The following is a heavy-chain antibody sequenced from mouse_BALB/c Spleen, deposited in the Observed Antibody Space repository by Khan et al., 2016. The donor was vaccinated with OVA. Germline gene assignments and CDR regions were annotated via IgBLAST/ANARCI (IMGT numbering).Heavy chain of an antibody. Sequence: QIQLVQSGPELKKPGETVKISCKASGYTFTNYGMNWVKQAPGKGLKWMGWINTYTGEPTYADDFKGRFAFSLETSASTAYLQINNLKNEDTDTYVGARGDYYGSYCYFDVWGAGTTVTVSS. CDR2: INTYTGEP. J-gene: IGHJ1*01. CDR3: ARGDYYGSYCYFDV. CDR1: GYTFTNYG. D-gene: IGHD1-2*01. V-gene: IGHV9-3-1*01.